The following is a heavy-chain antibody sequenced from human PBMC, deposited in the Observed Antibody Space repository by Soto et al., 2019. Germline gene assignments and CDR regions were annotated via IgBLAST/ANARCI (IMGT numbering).Heavy chain of an antibody. J-gene: IGHJ4*02. V-gene: IGHV3-23*01. CDR3: AKHLLRKITIFGVVIIQLDY. CDR1: GFTFSSYA. Sequence: PGGSLRLSCAASGFTFSSYAMSWVRQAPGKGLEWVSAISGSGGSTYYADSVKGRFTISRDNSKNTLYLQMNSLRAEDTAVYYCAKHLLRKITIFGVVIIQLDYWGQGTLVTVSS. D-gene: IGHD3-3*01. CDR2: ISGSGGST.